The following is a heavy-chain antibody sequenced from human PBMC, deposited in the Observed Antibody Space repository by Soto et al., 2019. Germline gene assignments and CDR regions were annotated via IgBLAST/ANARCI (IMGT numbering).Heavy chain of an antibody. CDR3: ARGPYSSSWYPYYYYGMDV. CDR1: GYTFTSYD. Sequence: ASVKVSCKASGYTFTSYDINWVRQATGQGLEWMGWMNPNSGNTGYAQKFQGRVTMTRSTSISTAYMELSSLRSEDTAVYYCARGPYSSSWYPYYYYGMDVWGQGTTVTVSS. J-gene: IGHJ6*02. D-gene: IGHD6-13*01. CDR2: MNPNSGNT. V-gene: IGHV1-8*01.